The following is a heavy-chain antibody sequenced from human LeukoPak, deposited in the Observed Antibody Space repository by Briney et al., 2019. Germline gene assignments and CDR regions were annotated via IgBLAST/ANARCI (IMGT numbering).Heavy chain of an antibody. CDR1: GGTFSSYA. Sequence: GASVKVSCKASGGTFSSYAISWVRQAPGQGLEWMGRIIPILGIANYAQKFQGRVTITADKSTSTAYMELSSLRSEDTAVYYCARDSSNDYSSGSDYFDYWGQGTLVTVSS. J-gene: IGHJ4*02. CDR2: IIPILGIA. V-gene: IGHV1-69*04. D-gene: IGHD6-19*01. CDR3: ARDSSNDYSSGSDYFDY.